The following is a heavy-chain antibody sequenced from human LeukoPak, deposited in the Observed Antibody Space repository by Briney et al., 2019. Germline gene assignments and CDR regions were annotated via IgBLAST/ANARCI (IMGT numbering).Heavy chain of an antibody. CDR3: ATSDKRPYYDILTGYYNVVYFQH. D-gene: IGHD3-9*01. CDR2: INPSGGST. J-gene: IGHJ1*01. V-gene: IGHV1-46*01. Sequence: ASVKVSCKASGYTFTSYYMHWVRQAPGQGLEWMGIINPSGGSTSYAQKFQGRVTMTEDTSTDTAYMELSSLRSEDTAVYYCATSDKRPYYDILTGYYNVVYFQHWGQGTLVTVSS. CDR1: GYTFTSYY.